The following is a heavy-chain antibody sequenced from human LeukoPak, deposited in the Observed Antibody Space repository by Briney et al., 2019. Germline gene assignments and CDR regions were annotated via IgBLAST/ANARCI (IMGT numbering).Heavy chain of an antibody. Sequence: SETLSLTCTVSGYSISSGYYWGWIRQPPGKGLEWIGSIYHSGSTYYDPSLKSRVTISVDTSKNQFSLKLSSVTAADTAVYYCARGTPPYHDFWSGYDSSYYYMDVWGKGTTVTVSS. CDR2: IYHSGST. V-gene: IGHV4-38-2*02. D-gene: IGHD3-3*01. J-gene: IGHJ6*03. CDR3: ARGTPPYHDFWSGYDSSYYYMDV. CDR1: GYSISSGYY.